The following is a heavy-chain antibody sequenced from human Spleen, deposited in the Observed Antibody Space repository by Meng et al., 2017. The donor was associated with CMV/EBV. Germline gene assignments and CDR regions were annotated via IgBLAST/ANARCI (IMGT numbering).Heavy chain of an antibody. CDR2: ISSSGSTI. D-gene: IGHD3-22*01. J-gene: IGHJ4*02. CDR3: ARASSSVIDPDGYLDF. V-gene: IGHV3-11*04. CDR1: GDYY. Sequence: SCAASGDYYMSWIRQASGKGLEWVSYISSSGSTIYYAASVKGRFTISRDNAKNSLYLQMNSLRAEDTAVYYCARASSSVIDPDGYLDFWGQGTLVTVSS.